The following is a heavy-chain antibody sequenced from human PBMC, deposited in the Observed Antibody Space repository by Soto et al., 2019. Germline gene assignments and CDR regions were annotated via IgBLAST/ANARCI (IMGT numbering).Heavy chain of an antibody. D-gene: IGHD3-9*01. V-gene: IGHV4-39*01. Sequence: QLQLQESGPGLVKPSETLSLTCTVSGGSISSSSYYWGWIRQPPGKGLEWIGTISYSGSTYYNPSLKSRVTIAVDTSTNQFSLKLSPVTAADTAVYYCGRHFYYDILTGCWFDPWGQGPLVAVSS. CDR2: ISYSGST. CDR3: GRHFYYDILTGCWFDP. J-gene: IGHJ5*02. CDR1: GGSISSSSYY.